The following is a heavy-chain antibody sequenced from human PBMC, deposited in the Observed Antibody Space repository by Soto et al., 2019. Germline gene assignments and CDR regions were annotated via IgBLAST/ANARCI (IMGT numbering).Heavy chain of an antibody. CDR3: ARYLPLATPGPQCLHV. D-gene: IGHD3-16*01. CDR2: IYYNGGT. J-gene: IGHJ6*02. CDR1: GGSVKNGNYY. Sequence: SETLSLTCSVSGGSVKNGNYYWSWIRQPPGKGLEWIANIYYNGGTKYNPSLESRVTMSVDTSKNQFSLKLSSVTAADTAVYYCARYLPLATPGPQCLHVCGQAPNGTLFS. V-gene: IGHV4-61*01.